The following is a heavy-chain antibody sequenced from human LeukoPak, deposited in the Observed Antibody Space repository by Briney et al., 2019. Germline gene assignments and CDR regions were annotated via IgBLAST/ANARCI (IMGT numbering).Heavy chain of an antibody. J-gene: IGHJ4*02. CDR3: ARVVTIFGALAFFDY. V-gene: IGHV4-39*07. Sequence: SETLSLTCTVAGGSISSSSYYWGWIRQPPGKGLEWIGSIYYSGSTYYNTSLKSRVTISVDTSKNQFSLKLSSVTAADTAVYYCARVVTIFGALAFFDYWGQGTLVTVSS. CDR1: GGSISSSSYY. CDR2: IYYSGST. D-gene: IGHD3-3*01.